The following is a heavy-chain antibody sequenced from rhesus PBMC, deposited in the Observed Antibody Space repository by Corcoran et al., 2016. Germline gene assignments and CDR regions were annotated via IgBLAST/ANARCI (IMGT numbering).Heavy chain of an antibody. CDR2: LSWNSGNT. J-gene: IGHJ4*01. Sequence: EVQLVESGGGVVQPGGSLRLSCVASGFTFDDYAVGWVRQAPGKGLEWVSDLSWNSGNTGYAYSVKGRFTISRDNAKNFLYLQMNRLRAEDTALYYCARESGSGIYCYAGTFDYWGQGVLVTVSS. D-gene: IGHD2-27*01. CDR1: GFTFDDYA. V-gene: IGHV3-78*01. CDR3: ARESGSGIYCYAGTFDY.